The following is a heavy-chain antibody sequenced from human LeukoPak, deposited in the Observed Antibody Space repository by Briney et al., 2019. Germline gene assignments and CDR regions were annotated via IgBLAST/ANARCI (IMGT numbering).Heavy chain of an antibody. J-gene: IGHJ4*02. Sequence: GGSLRLSCAASGFTFSTYAMSWVRQAPGKGLEWVSVISYSGDGRYYADSVKGRFTISRDNPKNMLYLQMNSLRPEDTALYYCAKARGFSYGSSDYWGQGTLVAVSS. CDR3: AKARGFSYGSSDY. D-gene: IGHD5-18*01. CDR2: ISYSGDGR. CDR1: GFTFSTYA. V-gene: IGHV3-23*01.